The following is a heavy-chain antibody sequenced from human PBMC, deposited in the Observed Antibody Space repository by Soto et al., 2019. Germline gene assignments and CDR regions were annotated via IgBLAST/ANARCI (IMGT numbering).Heavy chain of an antibody. J-gene: IGHJ6*02. CDR2: IYTSGST. CDR1: GGSISSYY. V-gene: IGHV4-4*07. D-gene: IGHD1-26*01. CDR3: ARGGIVGTNYGMDG. Sequence: QVQLQESGPGLVKPSETLSLTCTVSGGSISSYYWSWIRQPAGKGLEWIGRIYTSGSTNYNPSLKSRVTMSVDTYKSQFSLKLSSVTAADTAVYYCARGGIVGTNYGMDGWGQGTTVTVAS.